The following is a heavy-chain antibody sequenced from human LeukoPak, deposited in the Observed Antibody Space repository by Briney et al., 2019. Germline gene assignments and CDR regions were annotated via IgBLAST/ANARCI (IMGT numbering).Heavy chain of an antibody. CDR2: ISSSSSYI. Sequence: GSLRLSCAASGFTFSSYSMNWVRQAPGKGLEWVSSISSSSSYIYYADSVKGRFTISRDNAKNSLYLQMNSLRAEDTAVYYCARDDGSGWHFDYWGQGTLVTVSS. J-gene: IGHJ4*02. CDR3: ARDDGSGWHFDY. D-gene: IGHD6-19*01. CDR1: GFTFSSYS. V-gene: IGHV3-21*01.